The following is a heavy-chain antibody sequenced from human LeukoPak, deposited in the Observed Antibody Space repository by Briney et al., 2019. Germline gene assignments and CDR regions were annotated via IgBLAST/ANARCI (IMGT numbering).Heavy chain of an antibody. CDR1: AASIRGYY. J-gene: IGHJ4*02. V-gene: IGHV4-59*01. D-gene: IGHD3-22*01. CDR2: IYYIGST. CDR3: ARTPYYDSSGYYNDY. Sequence: KPSETLSLTCTVSAASIRGYYWSWIRQPPGKGLEWIGYIYYIGSTNYNPSLKSRVTISVDTSKSQFSLKLRSVTAADTAVYYCARTPYYDSSGYYNDYWGQGTLVTVSS.